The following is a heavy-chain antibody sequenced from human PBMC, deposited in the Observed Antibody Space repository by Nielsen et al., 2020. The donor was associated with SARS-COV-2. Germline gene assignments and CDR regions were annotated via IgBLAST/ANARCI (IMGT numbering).Heavy chain of an antibody. Sequence: GGSLKLSCAAPGFTIANYAMSWVRQAPGKGLEWVSAISGSGGKTYYADSVKGRFTISRDNSKNMMYLQMNSLRAEDTAVYYCAKVEGTWSWGQGTRVTVSS. CDR1: GFTIANYA. J-gene: IGHJ4*02. CDR2: ISGSGGKT. D-gene: IGHD3-10*01. CDR3: AKVEGTWS. V-gene: IGHV3-23*01.